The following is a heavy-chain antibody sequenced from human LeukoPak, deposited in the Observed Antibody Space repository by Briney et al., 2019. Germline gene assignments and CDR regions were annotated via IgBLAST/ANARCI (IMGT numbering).Heavy chain of an antibody. D-gene: IGHD3-22*01. Sequence: SQTLSLTCTVPGGSISSGSYYWSWIRQPAGKGLEWIGRIYTSSSTNYNPSLKSRVTISVDTSENQFSLKLSSVTAADTAVYYCAGAEYYYDSSGYRDWFDPWGQGTLVTVSS. CDR1: GGSISSGSYY. CDR2: IYTSSST. V-gene: IGHV4-61*02. CDR3: AGAEYYYDSSGYRDWFDP. J-gene: IGHJ5*02.